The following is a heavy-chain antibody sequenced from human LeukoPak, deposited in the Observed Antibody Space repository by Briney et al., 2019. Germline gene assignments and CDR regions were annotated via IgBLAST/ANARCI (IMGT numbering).Heavy chain of an antibody. CDR2: IWYVGSNE. CDR3: AANFDF. Sequence: PGGSLRLSCAASGFTFSNYGMHWVRQAPGKGLEWVAVIWYVGSNEYYADSVKGRFTISRDNSKNTLYLQMNSLRAEDTAVYYCAANFDFWGQGTLVTVSS. J-gene: IGHJ4*02. CDR1: GFTFSNYG. V-gene: IGHV3-33*01.